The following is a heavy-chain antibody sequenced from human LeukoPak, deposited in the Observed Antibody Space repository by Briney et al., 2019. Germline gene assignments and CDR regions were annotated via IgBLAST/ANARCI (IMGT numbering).Heavy chain of an antibody. CDR1: GGSFSGYY. J-gene: IGHJ4*02. CDR2: INHSGST. Sequence: SETLSLTCAVYGGSFSGYYWSWMRQPPGKGLEWIGEINHSGSTNYNPSLKSRVSISVDTSKNQFSLKLNSVTAADTAVYYCARAPGAAIDWGQGTLVTVSS. V-gene: IGHV4-34*01. D-gene: IGHD2-2*01. CDR3: ARAPGAAID.